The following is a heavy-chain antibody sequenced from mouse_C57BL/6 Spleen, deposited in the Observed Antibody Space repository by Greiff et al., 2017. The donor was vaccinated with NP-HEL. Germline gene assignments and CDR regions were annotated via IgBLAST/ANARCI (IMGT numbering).Heavy chain of an antibody. V-gene: IGHV1-82*01. CDR1: GYAFSSSW. J-gene: IGHJ4*01. Sequence: VQLQQSGPELVKPGASVKISCKASGYAFSSSWMNWVKQRPGKGLEWIGRIYPGDGDTNYNGKFKGKATLTADKSSSTAYMQLSSLTSEDSAVYFGAREITTVVDYYAMDYWGQGTSVTVSS. CDR2: IYPGDGDT. CDR3: AREITTVVDYYAMDY. D-gene: IGHD1-1*01.